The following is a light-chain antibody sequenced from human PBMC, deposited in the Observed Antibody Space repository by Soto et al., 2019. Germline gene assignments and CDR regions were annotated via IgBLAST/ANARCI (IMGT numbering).Light chain of an antibody. CDR1: SSDFGSYSH. Sequence: QSALTQPASVSGSPGQSITISCSGTSSDFGSYSHVAWYQQFPGKTPKLIIYEVTYRPSGVSHRFSASKSGNTASLTISGLQPEDEADYYCISYTGSSTSYVFGTGTKVTVL. J-gene: IGLJ1*01. V-gene: IGLV2-14*01. CDR2: EVT. CDR3: ISYTGSSTSYV.